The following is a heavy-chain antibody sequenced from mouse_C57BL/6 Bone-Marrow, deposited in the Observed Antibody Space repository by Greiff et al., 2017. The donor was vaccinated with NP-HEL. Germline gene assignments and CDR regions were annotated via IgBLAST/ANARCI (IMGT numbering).Heavy chain of an antibody. V-gene: IGHV1-62-2*01. J-gene: IGHJ2*01. D-gene: IGHD1-3*01. Sequence: QVQLKESGAELVKPGASVKLSCKASGYTFTEYTIHWVKQRSGQGLEWIGWFYPGSGSIKYNEKFKDKATLTADKSSSTVYMELSRLTSEDSAVYFCARHEESGYRSGGYFDYWGQGTTLTVSS. CDR3: ARHEESGYRSGGYFDY. CDR2: FYPGSGSI. CDR1: GYTFTEYT.